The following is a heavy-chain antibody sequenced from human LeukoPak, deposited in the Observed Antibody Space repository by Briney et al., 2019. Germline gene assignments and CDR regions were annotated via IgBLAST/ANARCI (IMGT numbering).Heavy chain of an antibody. CDR2: ISSNGGST. Sequence: PGGSLSLTCSASGSTFSSYDMHWVRQAPGKRLEYVSAISSNGGSTYYADSVKRRFTISRDNSKNTLYLQMSSLRADDTAVYYCVKDLYYGSGSYYPALDYWGQGTLVTVSS. CDR1: GSTFSSYD. V-gene: IGHV3-64D*06. J-gene: IGHJ4*02. D-gene: IGHD3-10*01. CDR3: VKDLYYGSGSYYPALDY.